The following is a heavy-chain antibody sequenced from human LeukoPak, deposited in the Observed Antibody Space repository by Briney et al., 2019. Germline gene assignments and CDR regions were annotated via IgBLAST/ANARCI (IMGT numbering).Heavy chain of an antibody. Sequence: GGSLRLSCAASGFMFSTYGVHWVRQAPGKGLESVAFIRYDGSNKYYADSVKGRFTISRDNSKNTLYLQMNSLRAEDTAVYYCAKDVSIAVAGNSPGYWGQGTLVTVSS. CDR1: GFMFSTYG. CDR2: IRYDGSNK. CDR3: AKDVSIAVAGNSPGY. D-gene: IGHD6-19*01. J-gene: IGHJ4*02. V-gene: IGHV3-30*02.